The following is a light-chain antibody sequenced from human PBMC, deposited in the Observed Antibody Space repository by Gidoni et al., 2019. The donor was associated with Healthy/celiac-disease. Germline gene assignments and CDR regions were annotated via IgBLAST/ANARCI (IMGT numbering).Light chain of an antibody. J-gene: IGLJ2*01. CDR1: SSDVGSDNL. CDR2: EVS. CDR3: CSYAGSSTYVV. V-gene: IGLV2-23*02. Sequence: QSALTQPASVSGYPGQSSTISCTGTSSDVGSDNLVSWYQQHPGKAPKLMIYEVSKRPSGFSNRFSGSKSGNTASLTSSGLQAEDEADYYCCSYAGSSTYVVFGEGTKLTVL.